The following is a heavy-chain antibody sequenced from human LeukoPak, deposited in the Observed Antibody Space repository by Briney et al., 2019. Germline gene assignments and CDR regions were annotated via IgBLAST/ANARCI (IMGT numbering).Heavy chain of an antibody. Sequence: GASVKVSCKASGYTFTSYGISWVRQAPGQGLEWMGWISAYNGNTNYAQKLQGRVTMTTDTSTSTAYMELRSLRSDDTAVYYCAIVGSGRTSGRYDYWGQGTLVTVSS. CDR2: ISAYNGNT. CDR3: AIVGSGRTSGRYDY. D-gene: IGHD1/OR15-1a*01. CDR1: GYTFTSYG. V-gene: IGHV1-18*01. J-gene: IGHJ4*02.